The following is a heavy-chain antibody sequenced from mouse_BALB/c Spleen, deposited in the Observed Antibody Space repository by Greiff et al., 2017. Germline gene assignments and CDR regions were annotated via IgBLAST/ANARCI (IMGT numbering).Heavy chain of an antibody. CDR2: ILPRSGST. CDR3: ARVYAMDY. Sequence: QVKLQQSGAELAKPGASVTISCKATGYTFSSYWIEWVKQRPGHGLEWIGEILPRSGSTNYNEKFKGKATFTADTSSNTAYMQLSSLTSEDSAVYYCARVYAMDYWGQGTSVTVSS. V-gene: IGHV1-9*01. J-gene: IGHJ4*01. CDR1: GYTFSSYW.